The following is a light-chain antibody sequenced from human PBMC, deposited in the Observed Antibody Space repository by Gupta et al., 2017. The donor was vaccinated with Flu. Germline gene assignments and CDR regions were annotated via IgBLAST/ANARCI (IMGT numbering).Light chain of an antibody. CDR3: QQVNSYPLT. V-gene: IGKV1-9*01. Sequence: PSSLSASVGERVTISCRASQGISSYLAWYQQKPGKAPKLLIYAASTLQSGVPSRFSGSGSGTEFTLTISSLQPEDFAIYYCQQVNSYPLTFGQGTKVEIK. J-gene: IGKJ1*01. CDR2: AAS. CDR1: QGISSY.